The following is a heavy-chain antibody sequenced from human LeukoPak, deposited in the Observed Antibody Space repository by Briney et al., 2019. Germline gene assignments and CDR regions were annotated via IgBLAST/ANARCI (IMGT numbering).Heavy chain of an antibody. J-gene: IGHJ5*02. CDR2: LYTGGNT. Sequence: PSETLSLTCTVSGVSITSDYWSWIRQPPGKGLEWIGFLYTGGNTIYNPSLKSRVTISVDTSKNQFSLKLTSVTAADTAVYYCSRSSTYYGLFDPWGQGTLVTVSS. D-gene: IGHD3-3*01. CDR1: GVSITSDY. CDR3: SRSSTYYGLFDP. V-gene: IGHV4-4*09.